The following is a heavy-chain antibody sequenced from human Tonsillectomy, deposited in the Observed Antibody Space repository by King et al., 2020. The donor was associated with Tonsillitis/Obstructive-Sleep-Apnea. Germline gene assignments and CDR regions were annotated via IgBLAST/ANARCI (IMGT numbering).Heavy chain of an antibody. Sequence: DVQLVESGGGLVQPGGSLRLSCAASGFTFSNYALSWVRQAPGRGLEWVSVISDSAGSKYYADSVKGRFTISRDNSKNTLSLQMNSLRAEDTAVYYCAKACTDKIPAAMNYWGQGTLVTVSS. V-gene: IGHV3-23*04. CDR1: GFTFSNYA. D-gene: IGHD2-2*01. CDR3: AKACTDKIPAAMNY. CDR2: ISDSAGSK. J-gene: IGHJ4*02.